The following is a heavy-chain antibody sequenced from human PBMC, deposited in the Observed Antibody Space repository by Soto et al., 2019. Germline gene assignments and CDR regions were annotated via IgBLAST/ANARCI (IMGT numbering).Heavy chain of an antibody. D-gene: IGHD5-18*01. J-gene: IGHJ4*02. Sequence: QVQLVQSGAEVKKPGASVRVSCKASGYTFTAYAMDWVRQTPGQRLEWVGWINVGTGDTEYSQQFQRRVNITRDTSARTLYMELSSLRSEDTDVYYCARDVDTSMSAPLDYWGQGSLVTVSS. CDR3: ARDVDTSMSAPLDY. CDR2: INVGTGDT. V-gene: IGHV1-3*01. CDR1: GYTFTAYA.